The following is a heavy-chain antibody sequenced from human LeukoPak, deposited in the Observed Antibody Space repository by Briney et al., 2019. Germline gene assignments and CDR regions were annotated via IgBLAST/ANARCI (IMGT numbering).Heavy chain of an antibody. CDR1: GYTFTSYG. Sequence: ASVKVSCKASGYTFTSYGISWVRQAPGQGLEWMGWISAYNGNTNYAQKLQGRVTMTTDTSTSTAYMELRSLRSDDTAVYYCARSGYCSSTSCYDHYHYYYGMDVWGQGTTVTVSS. D-gene: IGHD2-2*01. J-gene: IGHJ6*02. CDR3: ARSGYCSSTSCYDHYHYYYGMDV. CDR2: ISAYNGNT. V-gene: IGHV1-18*01.